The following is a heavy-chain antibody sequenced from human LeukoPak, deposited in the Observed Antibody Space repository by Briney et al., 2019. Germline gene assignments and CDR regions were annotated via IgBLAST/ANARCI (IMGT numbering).Heavy chain of an antibody. CDR3: ASRRAYLGGYIGY. D-gene: IGHD5-12*01. CDR2: IIPIFGTA. CDR1: GGTFSSYA. V-gene: IGHV1-69*13. J-gene: IGHJ4*02. Sequence: SVKVSCNASGGTFSSYAISWVRQAPGQGLEWMGGIIPIFGTANYAQKFQGRVTITVDESTSTAYMELSSLRSEDTAVYYCASRRAYLGGYIGYWGQGTLVTVSS.